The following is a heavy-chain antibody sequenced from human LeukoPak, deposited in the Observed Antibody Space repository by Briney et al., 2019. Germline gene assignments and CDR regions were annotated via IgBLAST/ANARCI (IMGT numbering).Heavy chain of an antibody. D-gene: IGHD4-17*01. CDR1: GFTFDDYT. Sequence: GGSLRLSCAASGFTFDDYTMHWVRQAPGKGLEWVSLISWDGGSTYYADSVKGRFTISRDNSKNSLYLQMNSRRTEDTALYYCAKGGYGDCRYYYIDVGGKETAVTVSS. CDR2: ISWDGGST. V-gene: IGHV3-43*01. J-gene: IGHJ6*03. CDR3: AKGGYGDCRYYYIDV.